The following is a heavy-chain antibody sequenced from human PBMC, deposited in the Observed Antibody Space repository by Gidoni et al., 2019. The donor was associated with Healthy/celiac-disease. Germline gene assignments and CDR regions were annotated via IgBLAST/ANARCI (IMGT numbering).Heavy chain of an antibody. CDR2: INPNSGGT. CDR3: ARDQGPYSYGMDV. Sequence: QVQLVQYGAEVKKPGGSVKVSCKASGYTFTNYYIHWVRQAPGQGLEWMRWINPNSGGTDYAQNFQGRVTMTRDTSISTAYLELSRLRLDDTAVYYCARDQGPYSYGMDVWGQGTTVTVSS. J-gene: IGHJ6*02. CDR1: GYTFTNYY. V-gene: IGHV1-2*02.